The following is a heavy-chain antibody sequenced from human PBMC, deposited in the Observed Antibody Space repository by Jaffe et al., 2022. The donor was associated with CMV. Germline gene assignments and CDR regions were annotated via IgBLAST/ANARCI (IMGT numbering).Heavy chain of an antibody. D-gene: IGHD3-22*01. CDR1: GFTFSSYG. V-gene: IGHV3-33*08. CDR3: ARGDYYDSRGPGGY. CDR2: IWYDGSNK. J-gene: IGHJ4*02. Sequence: QVQLVESGGGVVQPGRSLRLSCAASGFTFSSYGMHWVRQAPGKGLEWVAVIWYDGSNKYYADSVKGRFTISRDNSKNTLYLQMNSLRAEDTAVYYCARGDYYDSRGPGGYWGQGTLVTVSS.